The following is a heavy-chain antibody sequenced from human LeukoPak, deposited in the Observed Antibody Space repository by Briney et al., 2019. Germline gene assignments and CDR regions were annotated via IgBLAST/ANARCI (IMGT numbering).Heavy chain of an antibody. CDR1: GFTFSSYA. V-gene: IGHV4-59*01. Sequence: GSLRLSCAASGFTFSSYAVSWVRQAPGKGLEWIGYIHYSGSTSSNPSLKSRVTISVDTSKNQLSQKLISVTTADTAVYYCAREEDGVTDNAFDIWGQGTMVTVSS. J-gene: IGHJ3*02. CDR2: IHYSGST. CDR3: AREEDGVTDNAFDI. D-gene: IGHD2-21*02.